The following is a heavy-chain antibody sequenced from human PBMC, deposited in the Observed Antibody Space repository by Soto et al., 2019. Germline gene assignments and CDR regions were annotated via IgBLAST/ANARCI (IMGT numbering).Heavy chain of an antibody. D-gene: IGHD3-3*02. CDR3: TRDIRSIYFDY. J-gene: IGHJ4*02. V-gene: IGHV3-33*01. CDR2: IWYDGSNK. Sequence: QIQLVESGGGVVQPGTSLRLSCAASGFTFKNYGMHWVRQAPGKGLEWVAVIWYDGSNKYYADSVKGRFTISRDNSKNTLDLQMNSLRGEDTAVYYCTRDIRSIYFDYWGQGARVTVSS. CDR1: GFTFKNYG.